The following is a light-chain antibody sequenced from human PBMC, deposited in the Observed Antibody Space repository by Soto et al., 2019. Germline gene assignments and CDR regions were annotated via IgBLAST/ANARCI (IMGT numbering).Light chain of an antibody. CDR3: QQYNSYSWT. V-gene: IGKV1-5*03. Sequence: DIHKCQSPFTRSASLSNRITITCRASQSISSWLAWYQQKPGKAPKLLIYKASSLESGVPSRFSGSGSGTKFTLTISSLQPDDFATYYCQQYNSYSWTFGQGTKVDIK. J-gene: IGKJ1*01. CDR1: QSISSW. CDR2: KAS.